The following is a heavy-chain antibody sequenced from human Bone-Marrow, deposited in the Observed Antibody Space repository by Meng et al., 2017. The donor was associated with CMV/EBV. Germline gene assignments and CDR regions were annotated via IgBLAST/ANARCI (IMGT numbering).Heavy chain of an antibody. CDR3: AKDCVDGYSSNSYYFDY. J-gene: IGHJ4*02. V-gene: IGHV3-23*01. CDR2: ISGSGGST. D-gene: IGHD6-19*01. CDR1: GFTVSSNY. Sequence: GESLKISCAASGFTVSSNYMSWVRQAPGKGLEWVSAISGSGGSTYYADSVKGRFTISRDNSKNTLYLQMNSLRAEDTAVYYCAKDCVDGYSSNSYYFDYWGQGTLVTVSS.